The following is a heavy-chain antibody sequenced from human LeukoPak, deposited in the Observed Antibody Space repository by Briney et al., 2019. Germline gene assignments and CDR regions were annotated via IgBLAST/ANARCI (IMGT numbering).Heavy chain of an antibody. D-gene: IGHD2-15*01. CDR2: INAYNGNT. CDR1: GYTFISYG. CDR3: ARGPYCSGGTCYSQYFDY. J-gene: IGHJ4*02. Sequence: AAVKVSCKASGYTFISYGISWVRQAPGQGLEWMGWINAYNGNTNYAQKLQGRVTMTTDTSTSTAYMELRSLRSDDTAVYYCARGPYCSGGTCYSQYFDYWGQGTLVTVSS. V-gene: IGHV1-18*01.